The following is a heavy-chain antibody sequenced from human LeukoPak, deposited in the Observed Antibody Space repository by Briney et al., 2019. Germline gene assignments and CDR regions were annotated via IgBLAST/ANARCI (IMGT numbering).Heavy chain of an antibody. Sequence: GGSLSLSFAASGFAFSTYVMHWVRQAPGKGLEWVAIIWFDGSKDYHADSVKGRFTISRDNSRNTLFLQMDSLRVEDTALYYCARDVTGSLDYWGQGTMVTVSS. J-gene: IGHJ4*02. CDR3: ARDVTGSLDY. CDR2: IWFDGSKD. CDR1: GFAFSTYV. V-gene: IGHV3-33*01. D-gene: IGHD2-8*02.